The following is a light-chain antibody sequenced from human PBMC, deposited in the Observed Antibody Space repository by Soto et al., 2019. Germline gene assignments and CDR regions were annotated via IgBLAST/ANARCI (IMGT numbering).Light chain of an antibody. CDR1: TGAVTSTNY. Sequence: QAVVTQEPSVTVSPGGTVTLTVASSTGAVTSTNYPNWFQQKPGQAPRPLIYSTTNKHSWTPARFSGSLLGGKAALTLSRVQPEDEAEYYCLLYYGGVHVFGTGTKVTVL. J-gene: IGLJ1*01. CDR2: STT. V-gene: IGLV7-43*01. CDR3: LLYYGGVHV.